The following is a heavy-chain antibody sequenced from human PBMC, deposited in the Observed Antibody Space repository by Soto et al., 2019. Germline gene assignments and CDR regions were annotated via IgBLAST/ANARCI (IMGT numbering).Heavy chain of an antibody. CDR1: GFTFRDYG. Sequence: GGSLRLSCVASGFTFRDYGMHWVRQAPGKGLEWVAFIFFDGSDKDYADSVKGRFTISRDNAKNTLFLQMNSLRVEDTAVYYCAKGHYERSWWFDPSGLGALVTGSS. D-gene: IGHD3-22*01. J-gene: IGHJ5*02. V-gene: IGHV3-30*02. CDR3: AKGHYERSWWFDP. CDR2: IFFDGSDK.